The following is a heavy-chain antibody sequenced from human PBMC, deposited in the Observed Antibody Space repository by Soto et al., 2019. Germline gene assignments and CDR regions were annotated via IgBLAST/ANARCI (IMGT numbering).Heavy chain of an antibody. CDR2: ISGSGGST. D-gene: IGHD3-10*01. CDR1: GFTFSSYA. CDR3: AKDLAPYYYGSGSYYNYYYGMDV. V-gene: IGHV3-23*01. J-gene: IGHJ6*02. Sequence: GGSLRLSCAASGFTFSSYAMSWVRQAPGKGLEWVSAISGSGGSTYYADSVKGRFTISRDNSKNTLYLQMNSLRAGDTAVYYCAKDLAPYYYGSGSYYNYYYGMDVWGQGTTVTVSS.